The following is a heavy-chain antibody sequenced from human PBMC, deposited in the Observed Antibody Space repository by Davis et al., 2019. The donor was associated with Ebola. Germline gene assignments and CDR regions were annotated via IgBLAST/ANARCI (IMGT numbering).Heavy chain of an antibody. CDR2: IWYDGSNK. CDR3: ARGPLR. V-gene: IGHV3-33*03. Sequence: GESLKISCAASGFTFSSYGMHWVRQAPGKGLEWVAVIWYDGSNKYYADSVKGRFTISRDNAKNSLYLQMNSLRAEDTAVYYCARGPLRWGQGTLVTVSS. CDR1: GFTFSSYG. J-gene: IGHJ4*02. D-gene: IGHD3-3*01.